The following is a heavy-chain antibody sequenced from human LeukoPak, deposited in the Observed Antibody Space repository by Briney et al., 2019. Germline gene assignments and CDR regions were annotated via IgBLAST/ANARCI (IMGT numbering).Heavy chain of an antibody. V-gene: IGHV4-59*02. CDR3: SEGYFEPFDH. CDR2: LSYTGKT. CDR1: GVSVSTSH. D-gene: IGHD2/OR15-2a*01. Sequence: PSETLSLTCNVSGVSVSTSHWNWIRQRPGKGLEWIGCLSYTGKTDYNPSLKSRVSISLGSSNNHYSLKLTSVTAADTAVYYCSEGYFEPFDHWGQGILVTVSS. J-gene: IGHJ4*02.